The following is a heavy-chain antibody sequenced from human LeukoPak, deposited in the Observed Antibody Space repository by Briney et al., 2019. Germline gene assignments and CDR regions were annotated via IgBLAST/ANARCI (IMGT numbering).Heavy chain of an antibody. CDR3: ARRDDSSGYHKIFDY. CDR1: GGSISSSSYY. Sequence: SETLSLTCTVSGGSISSSSYYWGWIRQPPGKGLEWIGSIYYSGSTYYHPSLKSRVTISVDTSKNQFSLKLSSVTAADTAVYYCARRDDSSGYHKIFDYWGPGTLVTVSS. V-gene: IGHV4-39*01. CDR2: IYYSGST. D-gene: IGHD3-22*01. J-gene: IGHJ4*02.